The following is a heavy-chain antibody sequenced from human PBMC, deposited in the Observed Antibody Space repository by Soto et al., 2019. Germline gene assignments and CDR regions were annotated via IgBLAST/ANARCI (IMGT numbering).Heavy chain of an antibody. V-gene: IGHV3-30*18. CDR3: AKDGGYYDFWSGYYQGTPPTPVTYGMDV. CDR2: ISYDGSNK. CDR1: GFTFSSYG. J-gene: IGHJ6*02. D-gene: IGHD3-3*01. Sequence: GGSLRLSCAASGFTFSSYGVHWVRQAPGKGLEWVAVISYDGSNKYYADSVKGRFTISRDNSKNTLYLQMNNLRAEDTAVYYCAKDGGYYDFWSGYYQGTPPTPVTYGMDVWGQGTTVTVSS.